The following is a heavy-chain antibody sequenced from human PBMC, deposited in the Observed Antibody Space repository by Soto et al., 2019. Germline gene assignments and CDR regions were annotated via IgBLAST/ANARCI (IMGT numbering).Heavy chain of an antibody. J-gene: IGHJ6*03. CDR2: ISSSSSYI. D-gene: IGHD3-3*01. Sequence: GGSLRLSCAASGFTFSSYSMNWVRQAPGKGLEWVSSISSSSSYIYYVDSVKGRFTISRDNAKNSLYLQMNSLRAEDTAVYYCARDTLITIFGVVIIPGIPYYYYMDVWGKGTTVTVSS. CDR3: ARDTLITIFGVVIIPGIPYYYYMDV. CDR1: GFTFSSYS. V-gene: IGHV3-21*01.